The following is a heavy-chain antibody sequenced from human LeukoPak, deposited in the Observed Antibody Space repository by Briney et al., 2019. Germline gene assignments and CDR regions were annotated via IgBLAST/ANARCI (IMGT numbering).Heavy chain of an antibody. CDR1: GGSISSNNYF. D-gene: IGHD3-3*01. CDR3: QSRFLEWLLDY. Sequence: SETLSLTCTVSGGSISSNNYFWGWVRQPPGKGLEWIGSIYDSGSTYYNPSLKSRVTISVDTSKNQFSLKLNSVTAADTAMYYCQSRFLEWLLDYWGQGTLVTVSS. V-gene: IGHV4-39*01. CDR2: IYDSGST. J-gene: IGHJ4*02.